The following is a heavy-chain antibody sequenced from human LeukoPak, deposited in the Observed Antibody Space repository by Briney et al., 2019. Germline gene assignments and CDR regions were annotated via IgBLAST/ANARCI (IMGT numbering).Heavy chain of an antibody. CDR3: ARAHFWSGYTPLDV. D-gene: IGHD3-3*02. CDR2: INPNSGVT. Sequence: APVKLSCKTSGYTFTVYYLHWVRQAPGQGPEWRGWINPNSGVTNYAQRFLGRVTMTRDTSISTTYMELSRLRSGATAVYCCARAHFWSGYTPLDVWGQGTTVTVSS. J-gene: IGHJ6*02. V-gene: IGHV1-2*02. CDR1: GYTFTVYY.